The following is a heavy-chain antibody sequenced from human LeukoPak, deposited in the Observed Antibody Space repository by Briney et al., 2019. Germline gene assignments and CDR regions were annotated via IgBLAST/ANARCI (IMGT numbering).Heavy chain of an antibody. Sequence: ASVKVSCKASGYTFTSYAMNWVRRAPGQGLEWMGWININTGNPTYAQGFTGRFVFSLDTSVSTAYLQISSLKAEDTAVYYCARSVNYDFWSGYYTANWFDPWGQGTLVTVSS. V-gene: IGHV7-4-1*02. CDR3: ARSVNYDFWSGYYTANWFDP. CDR1: GYTFTSYA. D-gene: IGHD3-3*01. CDR2: ININTGNP. J-gene: IGHJ5*02.